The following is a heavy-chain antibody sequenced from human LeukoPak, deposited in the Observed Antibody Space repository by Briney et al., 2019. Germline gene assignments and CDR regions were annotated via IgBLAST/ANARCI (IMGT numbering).Heavy chain of an antibody. D-gene: IGHD6-13*01. V-gene: IGHV1-69*06. Sequence: SVKVSCKASGGTFSSYAISWVRQAPGQGLEWMGGIIPIFGTANYAQKFQGRVTITADKSTSTAYMELSSLRSEDTAVYYCAREKGSSSWYGGFDYWGQGTLVTVSS. J-gene: IGHJ4*02. CDR3: AREKGSSSWYGGFDY. CDR1: GGTFSSYA. CDR2: IIPIFGTA.